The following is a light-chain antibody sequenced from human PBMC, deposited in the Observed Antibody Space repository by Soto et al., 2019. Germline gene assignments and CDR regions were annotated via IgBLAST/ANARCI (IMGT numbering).Light chain of an antibody. V-gene: IGKV3-11*01. Sequence: SYRASQYINTRLAWYQHRPGQAPRLLIYQTSIRAAGIPARFSASGTGTDFTLTISVVQPEDFAVYYCQHRQSWPRTFAQGTKVDI. J-gene: IGKJ1*01. CDR3: QHRQSWPRT. CDR2: QTS. CDR1: QYINTR.